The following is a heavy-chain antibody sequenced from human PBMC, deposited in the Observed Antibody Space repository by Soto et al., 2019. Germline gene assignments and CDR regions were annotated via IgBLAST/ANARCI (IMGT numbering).Heavy chain of an antibody. CDR1: GGSISSSSYY. J-gene: IGHJ5*02. Sequence: TSETLSLTCTVSGGSISSSSYYWGWIRQPPGKGLEWIGSIYYSGSTYYNPSLKSRVTISVDTSKNQFSLKLSSVTAADTAVYYCARHRTDIVVVPAYNWFDPWGQGTLVTVSS. CDR2: IYYSGST. V-gene: IGHV4-39*01. D-gene: IGHD2-2*01. CDR3: ARHRTDIVVVPAYNWFDP.